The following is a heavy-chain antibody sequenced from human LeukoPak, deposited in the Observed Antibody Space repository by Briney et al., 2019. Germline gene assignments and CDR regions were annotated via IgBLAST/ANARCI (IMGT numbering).Heavy chain of an antibody. D-gene: IGHD1-26*01. CDR1: GGSISSSSYY. Sequence: PSETLSLTCTVSGGSISSSSYYWGWIRQPPGKGLEWIGSIYYSGTTYYNPSLKSRVTISVDTSKNQFSLKLSSVTAADTAVYYCARLWGAALRYFDYWGQGTLVTVSS. CDR3: ARLWGAALRYFDY. V-gene: IGHV4-39*01. J-gene: IGHJ4*02. CDR2: IYYSGTT.